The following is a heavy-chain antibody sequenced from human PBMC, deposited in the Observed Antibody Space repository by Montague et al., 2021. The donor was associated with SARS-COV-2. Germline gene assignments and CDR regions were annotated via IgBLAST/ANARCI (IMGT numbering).Heavy chain of an antibody. CDR2: IHHGGST. V-gene: IGHV4-34*01. CDR3: ARLGDGVVPSPILGVGPYYTYYYMDV. CDR1: GGSFSTYS. Sequence: SETLSLTCAVHGGSFSTYSWNWIRQPPGKGLEWIGEIHHGGSTNYNPSLKSRATISADTSKNHFSLKLTSVAAADSAVYHCARLGDGVVPSPILGVGPYYTYYYMDVWGQGTTVTVSS. D-gene: IGHD3-10*01. J-gene: IGHJ6*03.